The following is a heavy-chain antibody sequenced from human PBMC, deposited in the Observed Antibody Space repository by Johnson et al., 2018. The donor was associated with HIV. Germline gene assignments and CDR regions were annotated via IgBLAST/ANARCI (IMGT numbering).Heavy chain of an antibody. J-gene: IGHJ3*02. CDR3: ARAQLLADDAFNK. V-gene: IGHV3-74*02. CDR1: GFTISTFW. Sequence: VQLVESGGALVQPGGSLRLSCEVSGFTISTFWMHWVRQVPGKGLMWVSRISGDGSSLSYADSVKGRVTISRDNAKNTLYLQLNSLRVEDTAIYYCARAQLLADDAFNKWGQGTMVTVSS. CDR2: ISGDGSSL. D-gene: IGHD6-6*01.